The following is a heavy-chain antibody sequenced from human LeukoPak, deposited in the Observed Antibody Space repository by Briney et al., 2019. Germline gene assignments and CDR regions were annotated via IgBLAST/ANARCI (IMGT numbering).Heavy chain of an antibody. D-gene: IGHD4-23*01. V-gene: IGHV4-39*07. Sequence: SETLSLTCTVSGGSISNYYWSWIRQPPGKGLEWIGSIYHTGSTYYNPSLKSRVTISVDTSKNQFSLKLSSVTAADTAVYYCARDGGGLNYFDYWGQGTLVTVSS. J-gene: IGHJ4*02. CDR3: ARDGGGLNYFDY. CDR1: GGSISNYY. CDR2: IYHTGST.